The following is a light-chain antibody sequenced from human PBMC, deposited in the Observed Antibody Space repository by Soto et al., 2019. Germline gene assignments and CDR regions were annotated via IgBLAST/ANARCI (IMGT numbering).Light chain of an antibody. CDR3: MQALQTPST. CDR1: QSLLHSNGYNY. CDR2: LGS. J-gene: IGKJ1*01. Sequence: DIVMTQSPLSLPVTPGEPASISCRSSQSLLHSNGYNYLVWYLQKPGQSPQLLTYLGSNRASGVPDRFSGSGSGTDFTLKISRVEAEDVGVYYCMQALQTPSTFGQGTKVEIK. V-gene: IGKV2-28*01.